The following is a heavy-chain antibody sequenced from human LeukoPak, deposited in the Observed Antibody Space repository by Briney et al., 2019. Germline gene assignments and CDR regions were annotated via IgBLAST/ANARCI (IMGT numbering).Heavy chain of an antibody. J-gene: IGHJ3*02. Sequence: GESLQISCKGSGYSFTSYWIGWVRQMPGKGLEWMGIIYPGDSNTRYRPSFQGQVTFSVDKSISTAYLQWSSLKASDTAMYYCATQSVTTASFDIWGQGTMVTVSS. D-gene: IGHD4-17*01. CDR1: GYSFTSYW. V-gene: IGHV5-51*01. CDR2: IYPGDSNT. CDR3: ATQSVTTASFDI.